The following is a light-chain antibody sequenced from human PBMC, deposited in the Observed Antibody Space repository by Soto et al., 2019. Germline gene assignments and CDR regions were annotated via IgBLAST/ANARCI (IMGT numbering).Light chain of an antibody. V-gene: IGKV1-39*01. CDR3: QQSYSTLHVT. Sequence: DIQMTQSPSTLSASIGDRFTITCRSSQNINNWIAWYQQKPGKAPKFLIYDASTLESGVPSRFSGSGSGTDFTLTISSLQPEDFATYYCQQSYSTLHVTFGQGTKVDI. CDR2: DAS. CDR1: QNINNW. J-gene: IGKJ1*01.